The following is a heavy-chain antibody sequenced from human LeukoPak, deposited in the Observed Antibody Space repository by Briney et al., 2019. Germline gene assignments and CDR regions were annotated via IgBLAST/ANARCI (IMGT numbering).Heavy chain of an antibody. Sequence: ASVKVSCKASGGTLSSYAINWVRQATGQGLEWMGWMNPNSGNTGYAQKFQGRVTITRNTSISTAYMELSSLRSEDTAVYYCARVGPSAAAYYFDYWGQGTLVTVSS. CDR3: ARVGPSAAAYYFDY. CDR2: MNPNSGNT. D-gene: IGHD6-13*01. V-gene: IGHV1-8*03. CDR1: GGTLSSYA. J-gene: IGHJ4*02.